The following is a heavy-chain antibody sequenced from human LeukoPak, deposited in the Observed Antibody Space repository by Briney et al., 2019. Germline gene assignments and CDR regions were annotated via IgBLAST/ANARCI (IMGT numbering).Heavy chain of an antibody. CDR1: GFTFSNAW. CDR3: TPDLIYDCSSTSCYYYGMDV. D-gene: IGHD2-2*01. CDR2: IKSKTDGRTT. V-gene: IGHV3-15*01. Sequence: GGSLRLSCAASGFTFSNAWMSWVRQAPGKGLEWVGRIKSKTDGRTTDYAAPGKGRFTISRDDSKNTLYLQMNSLKTEDTAVHYCTPDLIYDCSSTSCYYYGMDVWGKGTTVTVSS. J-gene: IGHJ6*04.